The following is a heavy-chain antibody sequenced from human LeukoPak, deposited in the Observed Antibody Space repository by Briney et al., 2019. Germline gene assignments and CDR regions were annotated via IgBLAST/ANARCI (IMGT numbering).Heavy chain of an antibody. D-gene: IGHD3-16*02. V-gene: IGHV3-23*01. CDR1: GFTFSSYA. CDR2: ISGSGGST. CDR3: AREAISPDYVWGSYRNPAYYFDY. Sequence: GGSLRLSCAASGFTFSSYAMSWVRQAPGKGLEWVSAISGSGGSTYYADSVKGRFTISRDNSKNTLYLQMNSLRAEDTAVYYCAREAISPDYVWGSYRNPAYYFDYWGQGTLVTVSS. J-gene: IGHJ4*02.